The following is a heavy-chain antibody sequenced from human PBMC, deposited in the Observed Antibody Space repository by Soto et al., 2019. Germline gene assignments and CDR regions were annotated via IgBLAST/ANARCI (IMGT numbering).Heavy chain of an antibody. CDR2: TYYRSKWSN. CDR3: ARQDSGYVDY. V-gene: IGHV6-1*01. CDR1: GDSVSSKSAA. J-gene: IGHJ4*01. D-gene: IGHD2-2*01. Sequence: SQTLSLTCAISGDSVSSKSAALNLSMQSPSRGLEWLGRTYYRSKWSNDYAASVKSRITINPDTSKNQFSLQLNSVSPEDTAVYYCARQDSGYVDYWGHGTLVTVSS.